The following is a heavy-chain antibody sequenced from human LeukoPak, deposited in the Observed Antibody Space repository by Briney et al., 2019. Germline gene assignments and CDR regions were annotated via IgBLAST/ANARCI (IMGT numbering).Heavy chain of an antibody. CDR3: ARGDRDGYNYAY. V-gene: IGHV3-23*01. CDR1: GFTFSSYA. J-gene: IGHJ4*02. CDR2: ISGSGGST. Sequence: GSLRLSCAASGFTFSSYAMSWVRQAPGKGLEWVSAISGSGGSTYYADSVKGRFTISRDNSKNTLYLQMNSLRAEDTAVYYCARGDRDGYNYAYWGQGTLVTVSS. D-gene: IGHD5-24*01.